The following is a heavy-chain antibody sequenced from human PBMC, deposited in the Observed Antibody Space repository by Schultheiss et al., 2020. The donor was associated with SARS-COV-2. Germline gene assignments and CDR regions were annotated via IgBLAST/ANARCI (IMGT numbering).Heavy chain of an antibody. CDR2: ISYDGSHQ. Sequence: GGSLRLSCAASGFTFSSYAMHWVRQAPGKGLEWVAVISYDGSHQYYADSVKGRFTISRDNSKNTLYLKMNSLRAEDTAVYYSAKSLADDPTRLYYMYVWGKGTTVTVSS. CDR1: GFTFSSYA. V-gene: IGHV3-30*18. J-gene: IGHJ6*03. CDR3: AKSLADDPTRLYYMYV. D-gene: IGHD1-1*01.